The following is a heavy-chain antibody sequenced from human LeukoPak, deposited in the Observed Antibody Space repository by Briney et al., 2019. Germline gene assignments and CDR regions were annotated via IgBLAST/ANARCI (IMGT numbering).Heavy chain of an antibody. CDR2: IYYSGST. CDR3: ASRSSIWSGYQDTLYYFDS. Sequence: SETLSLTCTVSGGSISSYYWSWIRQPPGKRLEWSGHIYYSGSTNYNPSLKSRVTISVDTSKSQFSLKLSSVTAADTAVYYCASRSSIWSGYQDTLYYFDSWGQGTLVTVSS. J-gene: IGHJ4*02. V-gene: IGHV4-59*01. D-gene: IGHD3-3*01. CDR1: GGSISSYY.